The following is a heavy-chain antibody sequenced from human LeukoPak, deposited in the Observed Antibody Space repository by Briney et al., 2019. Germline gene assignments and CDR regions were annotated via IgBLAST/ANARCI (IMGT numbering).Heavy chain of an antibody. J-gene: IGHJ6*03. Sequence: SETLSLTCAVYGGSFSGYYWSWIRQPPGKGLEWIGEINHSGSTNYNPSLKSRVTISVDTSKNQFSLKLSSVTAADTAVYYCARGLATLDGYYYYYYMDVWGKGTTVTVSS. CDR2: INHSGST. CDR3: ARGLATLDGYYYYYYMDV. V-gene: IGHV4-34*01. D-gene: IGHD2-2*03. CDR1: GGSFSGYY.